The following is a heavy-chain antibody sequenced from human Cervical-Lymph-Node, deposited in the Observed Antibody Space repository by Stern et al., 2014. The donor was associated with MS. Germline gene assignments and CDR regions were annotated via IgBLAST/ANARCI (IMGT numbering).Heavy chain of an antibody. V-gene: IGHV3-33*06. CDR1: GFSFSHYG. J-gene: IGHJ4*02. Sequence: QLVQSGGGVVQPGRSLRLSCEASGFSFSHYGMHWVRQTPGKGLEWVAAIWDDGSTKFYADSVKDRFTISRDNSRNTLYLHMNRLRVDDTAVYYCAKSILTGYWYYFDSWGQGALVTVSS. CDR2: IWDDGSTK. D-gene: IGHD3-9*01. CDR3: AKSILTGYWYYFDS.